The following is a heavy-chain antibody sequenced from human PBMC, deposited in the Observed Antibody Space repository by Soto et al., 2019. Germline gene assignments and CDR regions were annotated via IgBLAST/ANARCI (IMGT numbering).Heavy chain of an antibody. Sequence: PGGSLRLSCAASVFTFSSYAMTWVRQAPGKGLEWVSAISGSGGSTYYADSVKGRFTISRDNSKNTLYLQMNSLRAEDTAVYYCAITAEGPRNDNFDYWGQGTLVPVSS. CDR2: ISGSGGST. D-gene: IGHD3-9*01. J-gene: IGHJ4*02. CDR3: AITAEGPRNDNFDY. V-gene: IGHV3-23*01. CDR1: VFTFSSYA.